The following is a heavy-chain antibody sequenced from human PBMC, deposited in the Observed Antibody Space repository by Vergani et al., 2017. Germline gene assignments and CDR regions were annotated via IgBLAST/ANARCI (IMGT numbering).Heavy chain of an antibody. J-gene: IGHJ6*02. V-gene: IGHV1-69*08. CDR1: GATFRSNP. CDR3: ARDPRGYGGDPEDYSHVMDV. D-gene: IGHD2-21*02. CDR2: IIPVLGKT. Sequence: QVQLVQSGAEVKKPGSSVKVSCKASGATFRSNPIRWVRQVPGQGLEGMGRIIPVLGKTKYAQDFQGRLQIHADTSTHTAYMELTSLRSQDTAVYYCARDPRGYGGDPEDYSHVMDVWVQGTTVTVSS.